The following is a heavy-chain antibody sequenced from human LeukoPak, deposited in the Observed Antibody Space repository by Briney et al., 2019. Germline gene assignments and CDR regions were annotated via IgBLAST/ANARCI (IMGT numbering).Heavy chain of an antibody. CDR1: GFTFSSYA. D-gene: IGHD2-2*01. CDR3: AKDRAKIEPVSHFDL. Sequence: GDSLRLSCAASGFTFSSYAMGWVRQPPGKGLEWLSTISGSGDTTYYADSVKGRFTIARDESKNTLYLQMHGLRAEDTAVYYCAKDRAKIEPVSHFDLWGQGTLVTVS. CDR2: ISGSGDTT. V-gene: IGHV3-23*01. J-gene: IGHJ4*02.